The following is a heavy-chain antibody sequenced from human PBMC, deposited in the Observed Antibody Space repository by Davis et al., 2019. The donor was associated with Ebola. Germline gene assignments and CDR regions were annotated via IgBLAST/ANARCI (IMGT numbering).Heavy chain of an antibody. CDR1: GFTFSSYS. CDR2: ISSSSSYI. J-gene: IGHJ6*02. V-gene: IGHV3-21*04. CDR3: AKDGDVDTAMVILGYYYYGMDV. Sequence: GESLKISCAASGFTFSSYSMNWVRQAPGKGLEWVSSISSSSSYIYYADSVKGRFTISRDNAKNSLYLQMNSLRAEDTAVYYCAKDGDVDTAMVILGYYYYGMDVWGQGTTVTVSS. D-gene: IGHD5-18*01.